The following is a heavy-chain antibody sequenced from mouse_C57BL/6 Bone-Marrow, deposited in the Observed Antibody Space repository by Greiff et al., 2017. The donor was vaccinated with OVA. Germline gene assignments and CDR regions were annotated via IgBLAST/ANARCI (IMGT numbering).Heavy chain of an antibody. CDR1: GYTFTSYG. Sequence: QVQLQQSGAELARPGASVKLSCKASGYTFTSYGISWVKQRTGQGLEWIGEIYPRCGNTYYNEKFKGKATLTADKSSSTAYMELRSLTSEDSAVYFCASHYGWYFDVWGTGTTVTVSS. V-gene: IGHV1-81*01. CDR3: ASHYGWYFDV. J-gene: IGHJ1*03. D-gene: IGHD1-1*01. CDR2: IYPRCGNT.